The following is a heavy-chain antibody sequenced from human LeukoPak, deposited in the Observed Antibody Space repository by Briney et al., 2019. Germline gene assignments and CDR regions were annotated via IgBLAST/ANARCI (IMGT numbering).Heavy chain of an antibody. Sequence: SETLSLTCAVYGGSFSGYYWSWIRQPPGKGLEWIGEINHSGSTNYNPSLKSRVTISVDKSKNHFSLKLNSVTAADTAVYYCASLASPGYYYYGMDVWGQGTTVTVSS. D-gene: IGHD3-10*01. CDR3: ASLASPGYYYYGMDV. J-gene: IGHJ6*02. V-gene: IGHV4-34*01. CDR1: GGSFSGYY. CDR2: INHSGST.